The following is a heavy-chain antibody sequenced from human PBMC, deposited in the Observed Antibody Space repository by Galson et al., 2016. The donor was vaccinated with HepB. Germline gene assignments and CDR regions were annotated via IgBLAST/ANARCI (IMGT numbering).Heavy chain of an antibody. D-gene: IGHD3-10*01. V-gene: IGHV4-4*02. J-gene: IGHJ4*02. CDR3: ARVGYYYGSGSYYILGAFDY. Sequence: SETLSLTCAVSGGSFSRSNWWSWVRQPPGKGLEWIGEIYHSGSTNYNPSLKSRVTISVDKSKNQFSLKLSSVTAADTAVYFCARVGYYYGSGSYYILGAFDYWGQETLVTVSS. CDR1: GGSFSRSNW. CDR2: IYHSGST.